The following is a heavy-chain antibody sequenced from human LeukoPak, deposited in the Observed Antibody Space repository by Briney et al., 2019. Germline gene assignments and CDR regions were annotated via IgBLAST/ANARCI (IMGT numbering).Heavy chain of an antibody. CDR2: IYTSGST. D-gene: IGHD1-7*01. CDR1: GDSLSSGSYY. J-gene: IGHJ4*02. V-gene: IGHV4-61*02. Sequence: PSQTLSLTCTVSGDSLSSGSYYWSWIRQPAGKGLEWIGRIYTSGSTNYNPSLKSRVTISVDTSKNQFSLKLSSVTAADTAVYYCARSPGVTGTYGYWGQGTLVTVSS. CDR3: ARSPGVTGTYGY.